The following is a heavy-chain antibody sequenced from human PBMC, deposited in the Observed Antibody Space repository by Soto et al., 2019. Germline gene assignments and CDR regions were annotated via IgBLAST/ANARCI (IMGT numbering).Heavy chain of an antibody. CDR2: ISYDGSNK. CDR1: GFTFSSYG. V-gene: IGHV3-30*18. D-gene: IGHD5-18*01. J-gene: IGHJ3*02. Sequence: QVQLVESGGGVVQPGRSLRLSCAASGFTFSSYGMHWVRQAPGKGLEWVEVISYDGSNKYYADSVKGRFTISRDNSKNTLYLQMNSLRAEDTAVYYCAKIGYSYGDAFDIWGQGTMVTVSS. CDR3: AKIGYSYGDAFDI.